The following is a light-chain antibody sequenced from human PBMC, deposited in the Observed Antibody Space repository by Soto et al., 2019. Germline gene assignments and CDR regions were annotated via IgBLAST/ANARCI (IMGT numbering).Light chain of an antibody. CDR2: AAS. CDR1: QGISNF. V-gene: IGKV1-27*01. Sequence: DIQMTQSPSSLSASVGDRVTITCRASQGISNFLAWYQQKPGKVPKLLIYAASTLQSGVPSRFSGSGSGTDFTLTITTLQPEDVATYSCQEYNCARWTFGKGTKVEIK. J-gene: IGKJ1*01. CDR3: QEYNCARWT.